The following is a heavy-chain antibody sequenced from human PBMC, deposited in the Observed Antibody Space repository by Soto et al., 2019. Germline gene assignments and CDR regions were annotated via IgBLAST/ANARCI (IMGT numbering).Heavy chain of an antibody. CDR3: ARDRERITIFGVTKVNFDY. CDR2: ISAYNGNT. D-gene: IGHD3-3*01. Sequence: ASVKVSCKASGYTFTSYGISWVRQAPGQGLEWMGWISAYNGNTNYAQKFQGRVTMTTDTSTSTAYMDLRSLRSDDTAVYYCARDRERITIFGVTKVNFDYWGQGTLVTVSS. V-gene: IGHV1-18*04. CDR1: GYTFTSYG. J-gene: IGHJ4*02.